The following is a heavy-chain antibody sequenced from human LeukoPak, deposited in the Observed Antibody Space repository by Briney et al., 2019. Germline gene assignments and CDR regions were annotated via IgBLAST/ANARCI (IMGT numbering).Heavy chain of an antibody. CDR1: GFTVSSND. Sequence: GGSLRLSCAASGFTVSSNDMSWVRQAPGKGLEWVSAISGSGGSTYYADSVKGRFTISRDNSKNTLYLQMNSLRAEDTAVYYCAKARYDSSGYYYLYYFDYWGQGTLVTVSS. CDR3: AKARYDSSGYYYLYYFDY. V-gene: IGHV3-23*01. D-gene: IGHD3-22*01. J-gene: IGHJ4*02. CDR2: ISGSGGST.